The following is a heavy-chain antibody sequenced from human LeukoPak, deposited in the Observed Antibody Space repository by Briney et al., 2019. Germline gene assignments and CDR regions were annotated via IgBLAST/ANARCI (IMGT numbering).Heavy chain of an antibody. CDR2: ISSSSYI. Sequence: GGSLRLSCAASGFTFSSYWMSWVRQAPGKGLEWVSSISSSSYIYYAASVKGRFTISRDNAKNSLYLQMNRLRAEDTAVYYCARVWTGQWPPHYYYMDVWGKGTTVTISS. V-gene: IGHV3-21*01. J-gene: IGHJ6*03. D-gene: IGHD6-19*01. CDR3: ARVWTGQWPPHYYYMDV. CDR1: GFTFSSYW.